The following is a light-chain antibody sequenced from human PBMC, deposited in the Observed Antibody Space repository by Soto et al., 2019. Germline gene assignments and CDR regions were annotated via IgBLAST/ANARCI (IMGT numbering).Light chain of an antibody. Sequence: EIVLTQSPATLSLSPGERATLSCRASQSVSSHLAWYQQKPGQAPRLLIYDASNRATGIPARFSGSGSGTDFTLTISSLEPEDFALYYCQQRSNWPPITFGQGTRLEIK. CDR1: QSVSSH. J-gene: IGKJ5*01. V-gene: IGKV3-11*01. CDR2: DAS. CDR3: QQRSNWPPIT.